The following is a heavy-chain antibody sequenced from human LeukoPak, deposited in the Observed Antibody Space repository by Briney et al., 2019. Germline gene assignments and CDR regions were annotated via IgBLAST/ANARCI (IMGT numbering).Heavy chain of an antibody. D-gene: IGHD3-3*01. CDR3: AGQDGIGYYNV. CDR1: GGSISSYY. CDR2: AHYSGST. J-gene: IGHJ6*02. V-gene: IGHV4-59*08. Sequence: PSETLSLTCTVSGGSISSYYWSWIRQPPGKALEWIGYAHYSGSTNYDASLESRVTISLDTSKNQFSLKLTSVTGSDTAVYYCAGQDGIGYYNVWGQGTTVTVSS.